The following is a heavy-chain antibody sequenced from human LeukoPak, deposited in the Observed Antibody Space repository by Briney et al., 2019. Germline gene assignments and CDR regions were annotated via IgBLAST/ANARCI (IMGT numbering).Heavy chain of an antibody. Sequence: GSSLILSCTASCFTFSCYAMNWGRQAPRKGLEWVSAIRGRGDNTYSTDSAKGRFTVSRDNSKNTLYLQMNSLRAEDTAVYYCTKEGELLCGVWFGPWGQGTLVTVS. CDR2: IRGRGDNT. V-gene: IGHV3-23*01. CDR3: TKEGELLCGVWFGP. D-gene: IGHD2-2*01. J-gene: IGHJ5*02. CDR1: CFTFSCYA.